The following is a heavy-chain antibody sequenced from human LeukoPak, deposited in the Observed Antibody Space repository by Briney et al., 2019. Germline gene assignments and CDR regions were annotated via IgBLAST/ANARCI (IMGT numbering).Heavy chain of an antibody. Sequence: QPGGSLRLSCAASGFTITTYAVNWVRQAPGKGLEWVSGIGGGGTEYYADSVKGRFIISSDSYQNLVHLQMNSLTVEDTAVYYCARAQRALDYWGQGTLVTVSS. CDR3: ARAQRALDY. J-gene: IGHJ4*02. D-gene: IGHD1-1*01. CDR1: GFTITTYA. V-gene: IGHV3-23*01. CDR2: IGGGGTE.